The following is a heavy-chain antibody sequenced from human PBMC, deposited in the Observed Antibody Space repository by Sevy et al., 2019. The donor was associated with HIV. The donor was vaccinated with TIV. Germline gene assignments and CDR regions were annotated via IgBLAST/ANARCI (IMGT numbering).Heavy chain of an antibody. CDR3: ARDQHDYAGNLRTGWFDP. Sequence: GGSLRLSCAASGFTFSSYAMHWVRQAPGKGREWVAVISYDGSNKYYADSVKGRFTISRDNSKNTLYLQVKSLRTEDTAVYYCARDQHDYAGNLRTGWFDPWGQGTLVTVSS. CDR2: ISYDGSNK. J-gene: IGHJ5*02. D-gene: IGHD4-17*01. V-gene: IGHV3-30-3*01. CDR1: GFTFSSYA.